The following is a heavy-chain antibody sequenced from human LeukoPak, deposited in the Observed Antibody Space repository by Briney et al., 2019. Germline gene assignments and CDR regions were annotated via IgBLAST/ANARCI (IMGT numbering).Heavy chain of an antibody. CDR1: GYTLTSYY. Sequence: ASVKVSCKASGYTLTSYYMHWVRQAPGQGLEWMGWINTNPGDTSFAQKFQGRVTLTRDTSISTAYMELSRLKSDDTAVYYCARLFNYYDNSGYYQYYFDYWGQEPWSPSPQ. J-gene: IGHJ4*01. D-gene: IGHD3-22*01. CDR2: INTNPGDT. CDR3: ARLFNYYDNSGYYQYYFDY. V-gene: IGHV1-2*02.